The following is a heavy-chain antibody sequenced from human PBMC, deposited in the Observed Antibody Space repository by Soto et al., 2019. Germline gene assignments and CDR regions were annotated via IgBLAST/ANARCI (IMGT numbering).Heavy chain of an antibody. Sequence: ASVKVSCKASGYTFTSYGISWVRQAPGQGLEWMGWISAYNGNTNYAQKLQGRVTMTTDTSTSTAYMELRSLRSDDTAVYYCERDHRVAGPSPSDVAFDIWGQGTMVTVSS. CDR3: ERDHRVAGPSPSDVAFDI. V-gene: IGHV1-18*04. CDR2: ISAYNGNT. J-gene: IGHJ3*02. CDR1: GYTFTSYG. D-gene: IGHD6-19*01.